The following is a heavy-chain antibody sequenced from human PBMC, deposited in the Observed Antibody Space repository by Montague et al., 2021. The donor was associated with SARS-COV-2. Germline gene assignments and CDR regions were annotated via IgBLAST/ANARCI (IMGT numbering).Heavy chain of an antibody. J-gene: IGHJ5*02. D-gene: IGHD6-25*01. CDR2: IYYTGIT. CDR1: GGSIGSHY. V-gene: IGHV4-59*11. CDR3: ARGSGPASVTWFDP. Sequence: SETLSLTCTVSGGSIGSHYWSWIRLPPGKGLEWVGHIYYTGITKYKSSPKSRVTISVDTSKNQLSLKLDSVTAADTAVYYCARGSGPASVTWFDPWGQGTLVTVSS.